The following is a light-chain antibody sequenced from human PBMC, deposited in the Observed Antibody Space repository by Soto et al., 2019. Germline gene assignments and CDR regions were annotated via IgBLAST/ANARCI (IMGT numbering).Light chain of an antibody. Sequence: DIKMTQSPSSLSASVGDRVTITCRASQSISSYLNWYQQKPGKAPKLLIYAASSLQSGVPSRFSGSGSGTDSTLTISSLQPEDFATYYCQQSYSTPPVTFGGGTKVEIK. CDR3: QQSYSTPPVT. V-gene: IGKV1-39*01. J-gene: IGKJ4*01. CDR1: QSISSY. CDR2: AAS.